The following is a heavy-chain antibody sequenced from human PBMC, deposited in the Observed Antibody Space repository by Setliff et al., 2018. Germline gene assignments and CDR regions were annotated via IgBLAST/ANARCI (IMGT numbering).Heavy chain of an antibody. Sequence: LSCAASGFTFSSYSMNWVRQAPGKGLEWVSSISSSNKYIYYAGSVKGRFIISRDNAKNSLHLQMDSLRAEDAAVYYCARGPGSGNTYWFDHWGQGTLVTVSS. CDR2: ISSSNKYI. V-gene: IGHV3-21*01. J-gene: IGHJ5*02. CDR1: GFTFSSYS. CDR3: ARGPGSGNTYWFDH. D-gene: IGHD3-10*01.